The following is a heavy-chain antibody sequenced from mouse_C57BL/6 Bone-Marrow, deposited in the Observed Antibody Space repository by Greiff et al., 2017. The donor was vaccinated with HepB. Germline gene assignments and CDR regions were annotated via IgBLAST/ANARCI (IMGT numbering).Heavy chain of an antibody. CDR1: GFNIKDYY. Sequence: EVQLQQSGAELVKPGASVKLSCTASGFNIKDYYMHWVKQRPEQGLEWIGRIDPEDGETKYAPEFQGKATITADTSSNTAYLQLSSLTSEDTAVYYWAIPPYYYGSSYWYFDVWGTGTTVTVSS. J-gene: IGHJ1*03. CDR2: IDPEDGET. D-gene: IGHD1-1*01. V-gene: IGHV14-2*01. CDR3: AIPPYYYGSSYWYFDV.